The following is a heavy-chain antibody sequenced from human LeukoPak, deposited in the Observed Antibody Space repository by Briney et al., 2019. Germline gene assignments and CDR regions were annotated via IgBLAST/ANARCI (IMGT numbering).Heavy chain of an antibody. CDR1: GFTFSNYL. Sequence: GGSLRLSCAASGFTFSNYLMHWVRQTPGKGLVWISRISTDGSFTNYADSVKGRFSISRDNAKNTLYLQMNSLRAEDTAVYYCARDLPRTSGPWGQGTLVTVSS. CDR3: ARDLPRTSGP. V-gene: IGHV3-74*01. CDR2: ISTDGSFT. J-gene: IGHJ5*02. D-gene: IGHD3-10*01.